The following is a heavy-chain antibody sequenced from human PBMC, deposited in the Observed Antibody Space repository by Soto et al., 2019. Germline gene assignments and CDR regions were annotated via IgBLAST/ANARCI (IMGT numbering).Heavy chain of an antibody. CDR3: ARWASSGWYTPVYYYGMDV. J-gene: IGHJ6*02. D-gene: IGHD6-19*01. CDR2: ISSSSSYR. CDR1: GFTFSSYS. V-gene: IGHV3-21*01. Sequence: PGGSLRLFCAASGFTFSSYSMNWVRQAPGKGLEWVSSISSSSSYRYYADSVKGRFTISRDNAKKSLYLQMNSLRAEDTAVYYCARWASSGWYTPVYYYGMDVWGQGTTVTVYS.